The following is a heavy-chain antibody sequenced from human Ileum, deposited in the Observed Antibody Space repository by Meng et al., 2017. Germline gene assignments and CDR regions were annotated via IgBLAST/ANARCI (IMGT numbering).Heavy chain of an antibody. J-gene: IGHJ4*02. V-gene: IGHV1-69*02. CDR3: ASESPNSSGAHED. D-gene: IGHD3-22*01. CDR2: IIPVLGVA. CDR1: GGTFYGYT. Sequence: QVQLVQSGAEVKKPGSSVKVSCKASGGTFYGYTISWVRQAPGQGLEWMGRIIPVLGVAKHAQKFQGRVTIIADKSTSTSHMELSNLRSEDTGVYYCASESPNSSGAHEDWGQGTLVTVSS.